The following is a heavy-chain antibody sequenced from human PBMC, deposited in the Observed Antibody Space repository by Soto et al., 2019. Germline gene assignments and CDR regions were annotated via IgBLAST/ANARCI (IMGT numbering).Heavy chain of an antibody. Sequence: EVQLVESGGGLVQPGRSLRLSCAASGFTFDDYAMHWVRQAPGKGLEWVSGISWNSGSIGYADSVKGRFTISRDNAKNSLYLQMNSLRAEDTALYYCARGTSMVRGPFDYWGHGTLVTVSS. D-gene: IGHD3-10*01. CDR2: ISWNSGSI. CDR1: GFTFDDYA. V-gene: IGHV3-9*01. J-gene: IGHJ4*01. CDR3: ARGTSMVRGPFDY.